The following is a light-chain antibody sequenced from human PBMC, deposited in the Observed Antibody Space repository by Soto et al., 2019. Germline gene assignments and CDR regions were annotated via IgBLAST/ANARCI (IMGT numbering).Light chain of an antibody. J-gene: IGLJ2*01. CDR1: RSDIGAYNF. V-gene: IGLV2-14*03. CDR3: TSWTTSTTMI. Sequence: QSVLTQPASVSESPGQSITISCTGTRSDIGAYNFVSWYQQHPGEVPKLILYDVNVRPSGVSNRFSGSKSGNTASLTISGLQAEDEADYYCTSWTTSTTMIFGGGTKVTVL. CDR2: DVN.